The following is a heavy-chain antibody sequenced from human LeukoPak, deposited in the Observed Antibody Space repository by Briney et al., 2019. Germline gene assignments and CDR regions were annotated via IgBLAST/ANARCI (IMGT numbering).Heavy chain of an antibody. V-gene: IGHV4-39*01. CDR2: IYYFGGT. D-gene: IGHD2-21*02. CDR3: ARAKSGGDWIDY. Sequence: SETLSLTCTVSGGSISSGSYYWGWIRQPPGQGLEWIGSIYYFGGTFYNPSLKSRLTVSVDTSKNQFSLKLSSVTAADTAVYYCARAKSGGDWIDYWGQGTLVTVSS. J-gene: IGHJ4*02. CDR1: GGSISSGSYY.